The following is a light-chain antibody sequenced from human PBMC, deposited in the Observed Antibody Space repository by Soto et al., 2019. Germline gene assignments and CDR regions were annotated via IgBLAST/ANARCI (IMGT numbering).Light chain of an antibody. Sequence: EIVMTQSPATLSVSPGERATLSCRASQSVGSFLTWYQQKPGQPPRLLIYGASTRATGIPTRFSGSGSGTEFTLSISSLQSEDSAVYYCLEYGKSPPYTFGQGTKLEI. CDR2: GAS. CDR1: QSVGSF. CDR3: LEYGKSPPYT. V-gene: IGKV3-15*01. J-gene: IGKJ2*01.